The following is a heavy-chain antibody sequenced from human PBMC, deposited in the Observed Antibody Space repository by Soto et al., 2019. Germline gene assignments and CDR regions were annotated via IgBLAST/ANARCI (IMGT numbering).Heavy chain of an antibody. CDR1: GGSISSSSYY. Sequence: PSETLSLTCTVSGGSISSSSYYWGWIRQPPGKGLEWIGSIYYSGSTHYNPSLKSRVTISVDTSKNQFSLKLSSVTAADTAVYYCARELRSDWFDPWGQGTLVTVPQ. CDR3: ARELRSDWFDP. D-gene: IGHD1-7*01. CDR2: IYYSGST. J-gene: IGHJ5*02. V-gene: IGHV4-39*01.